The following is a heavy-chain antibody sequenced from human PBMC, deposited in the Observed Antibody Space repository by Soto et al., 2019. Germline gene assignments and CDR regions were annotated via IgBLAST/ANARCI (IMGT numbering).Heavy chain of an antibody. Sequence: SETLSLTCTVSGGSISSYYWSWIRQPPGKGLEWIGYIYYSGSTNYNPSLKSRVTISVDTSKNQFSLKLSSVTAADTAVYYCARGRDGYDYTISTNWLDPWGQGTLVTVSS. D-gene: IGHD5-12*01. J-gene: IGHJ5*02. CDR2: IYYSGST. CDR1: GGSISSYY. V-gene: IGHV4-59*01. CDR3: ARGRDGYDYTISTNWLDP.